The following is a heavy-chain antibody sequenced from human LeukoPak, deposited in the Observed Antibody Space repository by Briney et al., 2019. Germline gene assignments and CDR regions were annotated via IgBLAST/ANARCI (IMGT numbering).Heavy chain of an antibody. J-gene: IGHJ2*01. Sequence: SGTLSLTCTVSGGSISSYYWSWIRQPPRKGLEWIGYIYTTGSTDYNPSLKSRVTISVDTSKNHLSLNLSSVTAADTAVYYCARRGTIFGPESLWGRGTLVTVSS. CDR1: GGSISSYY. V-gene: IGHV4-4*09. CDR3: ARRGTIFGPESL. CDR2: IYTTGST. D-gene: IGHD3-3*01.